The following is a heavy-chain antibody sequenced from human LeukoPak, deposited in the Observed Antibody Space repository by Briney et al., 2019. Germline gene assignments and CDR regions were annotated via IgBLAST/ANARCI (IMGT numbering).Heavy chain of an antibody. CDR1: GGSISSYY. D-gene: IGHD3-16*01. CDR2: INHNGNVN. V-gene: IGHV3-7*03. Sequence: ETLSLTCTVSGGSISSYYWSWIRQPPGKGLEWVASINHNGNVNYYVDSVKGRFTISRDNAKNSLYLQMSNLRAEDTAVYFCARGGGLDVWGQGATVTVSS. CDR3: ARGGGLDV. J-gene: IGHJ6*02.